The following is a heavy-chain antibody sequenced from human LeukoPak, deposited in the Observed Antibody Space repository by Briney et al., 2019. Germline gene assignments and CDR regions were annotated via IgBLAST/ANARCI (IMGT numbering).Heavy chain of an antibody. D-gene: IGHD3-3*01. CDR3: AREIGITIFGFDP. CDR1: GGSISNYY. Sequence: SETPSLTCTVSGGSISNYYWSWIRQSAGKGLEWIGRIYSTGSTNYNPSLKSRVTMSVDTSKNQFSLKLNSVTAADTAVYYCAREIGITIFGFDPWGQGTLVTVSS. V-gene: IGHV4-4*07. CDR2: IYSTGST. J-gene: IGHJ5*02.